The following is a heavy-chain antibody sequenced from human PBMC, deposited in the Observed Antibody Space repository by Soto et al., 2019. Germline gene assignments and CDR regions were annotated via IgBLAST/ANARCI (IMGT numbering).Heavy chain of an antibody. J-gene: IGHJ6*02. CDR2: IIPIFGTA. V-gene: IGHV1-69*06. CDR1: GGTFSSYA. Sequence: ASVKVSCKASGGTFSSYAISWVRQAPGQGLEWMGGIIPIFGTANYAQKFQGRVTITADKSTSTAYMELSSLRSEDTAVYYCAREGGTLVDYYYYYGMDVWGQGTTVTVSS. CDR3: AREGGTLVDYYYYYGMDV. D-gene: IGHD1-26*01.